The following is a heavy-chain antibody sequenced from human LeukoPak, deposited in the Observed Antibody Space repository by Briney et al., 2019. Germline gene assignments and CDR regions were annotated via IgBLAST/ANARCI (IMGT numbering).Heavy chain of an antibody. J-gene: IGHJ4*02. CDR3: ARDGRPLDY. Sequence: SGKSLRLSCVASGFTFSSYWMNWVRQAPGKGLEWVANIKQDGSEKYFVDSVKGRFTISRDNAKNSLYLQMNSLRVEDTAVYYCARDGRPLDYWGQGTLVTVSS. V-gene: IGHV3-7*03. CDR1: GFTFSSYW. CDR2: IKQDGSEK.